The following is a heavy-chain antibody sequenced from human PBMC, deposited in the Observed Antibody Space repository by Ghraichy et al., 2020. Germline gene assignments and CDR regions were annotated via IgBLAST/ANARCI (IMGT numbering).Heavy chain of an antibody. CDR3: ARDPLRGAARFD. Sequence: SETLSLTCTVSGGSVSSGSYYWSWIRQPPGKGLEWIGYIYYSGSTNYNPSLKSRVTISVDTSKNQFSLKLSSVTAADTAVYYCARDPLRGAARFDWGQGTLVTVSS. J-gene: IGHJ4*02. CDR1: GGSVSSGSYY. CDR2: IYYSGST. D-gene: IGHD6-6*01. V-gene: IGHV4-61*01.